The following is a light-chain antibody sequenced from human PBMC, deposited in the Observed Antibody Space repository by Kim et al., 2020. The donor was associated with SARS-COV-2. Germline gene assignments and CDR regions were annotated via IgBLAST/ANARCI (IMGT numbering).Light chain of an antibody. CDR1: TGSSGHS. V-gene: IGLV4-69*02. CDR3: HTWGTGIWV. CDR2: LNSDGSP. Sequence: SVKLTCTLGTGSSGHSIAWHQPRPDKGPRDLMQLNSDGSPTEGEGTPARSSGSSSGAESYLTSSSHQSEDEADYYFHTWGTGIWVFGGGTKLTVL. J-gene: IGLJ3*02.